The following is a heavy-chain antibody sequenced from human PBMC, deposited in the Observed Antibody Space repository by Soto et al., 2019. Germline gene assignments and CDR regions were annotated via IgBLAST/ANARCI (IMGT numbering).Heavy chain of an antibody. CDR1: GGSISSSSYY. J-gene: IGHJ2*01. CDR2: IYYSGST. D-gene: IGHD6-13*01. V-gene: IGHV4-39*01. Sequence: QLQLQESGPGLVKPSETLSLTCTVSGGSISSSSYYWGWIRQPPGKGLEWIGSIYYSGSTYYNPSLKSRVTRSVDTSKNQFSLKLSSVTAADTAVYYCARQGQQLVHRYFDLWGRGTLVTVSS. CDR3: ARQGQQLVHRYFDL.